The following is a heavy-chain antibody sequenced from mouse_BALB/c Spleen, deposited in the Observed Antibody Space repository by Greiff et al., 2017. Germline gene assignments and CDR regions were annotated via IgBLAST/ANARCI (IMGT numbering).Heavy chain of an antibody. CDR3: ARESGDYGRDY. V-gene: IGHV2-9*02. D-gene: IGHD1-1*02. CDR2: IWAGGST. J-gene: IGHJ2*01. CDR1: GFSLTSYA. Sequence: QVQLKESGPGLVAPSQSLSISCTVSGFSLTSYAVHWVRQPPGKGLEWLGVIWAGGSTNYNSALMSRLSISKDNSKSQVFLKMNSLQTDDTAMYYCARESGDYGRDYWGQGTTLTVSS.